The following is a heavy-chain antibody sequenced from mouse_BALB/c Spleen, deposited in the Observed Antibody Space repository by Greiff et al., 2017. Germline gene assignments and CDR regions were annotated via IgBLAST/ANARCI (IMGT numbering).Heavy chain of an antibody. CDR1: GYSFTDYI. CDR2: INPYYGST. CDR3: ARGHYYGEGNFDY. Sequence: EVQLQQSGPELVKPGASVKISCKASGYSFTDYIMLWVKQSHGKSLEWIGNINPYYGSTSYNLKFKGKATLTVDKSSSTAYMQLNSLTSEDSAVYYCARGHYYGEGNFDYWGQGTTLTVSS. J-gene: IGHJ2*01. D-gene: IGHD1-1*01. V-gene: IGHV1-39*01.